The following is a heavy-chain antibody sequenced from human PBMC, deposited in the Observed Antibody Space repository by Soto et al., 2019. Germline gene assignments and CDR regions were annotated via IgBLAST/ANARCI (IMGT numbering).Heavy chain of an antibody. CDR3: VRERSGYSYADS. J-gene: IGHJ4*02. CDR1: GFTFSSYA. V-gene: IGHV3-23*01. Sequence: EVQLLESGGGLVQPGGSLRLSCAASGFTFSSYAMSWVRQAPGTGLEWVSAISGSGANTYYADSVKGRFTISGDNSKNTLYLQMNSLRAEDSAMYYCVRERSGYSYADSWGQGTLVTVSS. D-gene: IGHD5-18*01. CDR2: ISGSGANT.